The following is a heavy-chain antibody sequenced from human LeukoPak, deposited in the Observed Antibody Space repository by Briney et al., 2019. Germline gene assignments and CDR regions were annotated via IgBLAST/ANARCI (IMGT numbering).Heavy chain of an antibody. V-gene: IGHV4-4*07. D-gene: IGHD3-10*01. Sequence: SETLSLTCTVSGGSISSYYWSWIRQPAGKGLEWIGRIYTSGSTNYNPSLKSRVTMSVDTSKNQFSLKLSSVTAADTAVYYCARDPYGSGSYYTDNWFDPWGQGTLVSVSS. CDR1: GGSISSYY. CDR2: IYTSGST. CDR3: ARDPYGSGSYYTDNWFDP. J-gene: IGHJ5*02.